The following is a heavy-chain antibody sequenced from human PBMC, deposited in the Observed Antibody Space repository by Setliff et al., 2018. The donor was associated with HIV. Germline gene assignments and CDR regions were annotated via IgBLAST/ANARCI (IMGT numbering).Heavy chain of an antibody. V-gene: IGHV5-51*01. CDR1: GYGFSNYW. CDR3: ARQTSRYITLSPPDY. J-gene: IGHJ4*02. Sequence: GESLKISCKGSGYGFSNYWLAWVRQTPGKGLEWMGIIYPGDSDTRYSPSFQGQVTFSADKSINTAYLQWGSLKASDTGIYFCARQTSRYITLSPPDYWGQGTLVTVSS. CDR2: IYPGDSDT. D-gene: IGHD3-9*01.